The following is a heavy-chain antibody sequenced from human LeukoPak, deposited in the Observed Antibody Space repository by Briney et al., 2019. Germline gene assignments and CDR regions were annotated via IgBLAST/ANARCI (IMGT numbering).Heavy chain of an antibody. J-gene: IGHJ3*02. Sequence: PSETPSLPCTLSGGPIRRYNWRGLPDPPEEGREGIGYIYYSGSTNYNPSLKSRVTISVDTSKNQFSLKLSSVTAADTAVYYCASLCGGDCYRAQDAFDIWGQGTMVTVSS. D-gene: IGHD2-21*01. CDR1: GGPIRRYN. CDR2: IYYSGST. CDR3: ASLCGGDCYRAQDAFDI. V-gene: IGHV4-59*01.